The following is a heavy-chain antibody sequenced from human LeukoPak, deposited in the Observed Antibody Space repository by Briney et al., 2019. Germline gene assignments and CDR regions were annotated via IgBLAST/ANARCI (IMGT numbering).Heavy chain of an antibody. CDR3: ARFYGSGSYYHFDY. V-gene: IGHV4-34*01. J-gene: IGHJ4*02. CDR2: INHSGST. CDR1: GGSFSGYY. Sequence: PSETLSLTCAVYGGSFSGYYWSWIRKPPGKGLEWIGEINHSGSTNYNPSLKSRVTISVDTSKNQFSLKLSSVTAADTAVYYCARFYGSGSYYHFDYWGQGTLVTVSS. D-gene: IGHD3-10*01.